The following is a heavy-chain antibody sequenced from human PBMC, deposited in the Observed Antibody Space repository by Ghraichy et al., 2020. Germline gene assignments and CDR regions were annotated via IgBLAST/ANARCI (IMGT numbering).Heavy chain of an antibody. Sequence: GGSLRLSCAASGFTFNIYSMNWVRQAPGKGLEWVSYISGNSGTIYYADSVKGRFTISRDNAKNSLFLQMNSLRDEDTAVYYCVRDGISGSDEFFLFDNWGQGTLVTVSS. D-gene: IGHD1-26*01. CDR3: VRDGISGSDEFFLFDN. CDR1: GFTFNIYS. CDR2: ISGNSGTI. J-gene: IGHJ4*02. V-gene: IGHV3-48*02.